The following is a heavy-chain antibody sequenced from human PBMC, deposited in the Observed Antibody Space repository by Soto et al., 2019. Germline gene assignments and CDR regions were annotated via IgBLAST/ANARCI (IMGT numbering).Heavy chain of an antibody. Sequence: GGSLSLSSAASGFTFSDYYMSWVRQAPGKGPEWVSYISSISTYANYADSVKGRFTISRDNAKNSLDLQMNSLRDDDTALYYCARLADCSNNICSYGMDVWGQGTTVTVSS. D-gene: IGHD4-4*01. V-gene: IGHV3-11*06. CDR3: ARLADCSNNICSYGMDV. CDR2: ISSISTYA. CDR1: GFTFSDYY. J-gene: IGHJ6*02.